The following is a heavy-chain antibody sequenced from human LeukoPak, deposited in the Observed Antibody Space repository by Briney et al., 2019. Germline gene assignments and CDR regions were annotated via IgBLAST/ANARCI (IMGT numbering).Heavy chain of an antibody. CDR1: GFTFTDYN. CDR3: PRSEPMTTGDY. Sequence: PGGSLRLSCTASGFTFTDYNINWVRQAPGKGLEWVSSITSDGYIYSTESRRGRFTISRDNTKNSVFLQMIDLRADDTAVYYCPRSEPMTTGDYWGQGTLVTVSS. V-gene: IGHV3-69-1*01. J-gene: IGHJ4*02. CDR2: ITSDGYI. D-gene: IGHD1-1*01.